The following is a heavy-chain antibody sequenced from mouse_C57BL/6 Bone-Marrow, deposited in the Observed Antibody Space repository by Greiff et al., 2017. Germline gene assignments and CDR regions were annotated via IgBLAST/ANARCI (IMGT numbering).Heavy chain of an antibody. J-gene: IGHJ1*03. CDR1: GFTFSDYY. V-gene: IGHV5-12*01. Sequence: EVKVVESGGGLVQPGGSLKLSCAASGFTFSDYYMYWVRQTPEKRLGWVAYISNGGGSTYYPDTVKVRFPISRDNAKNTLDLQMSRLKSEDTAMYYCARHGRYCDVWGTGTTVTVSS. CDR3: ARHGRYCDV. CDR2: ISNGGGST.